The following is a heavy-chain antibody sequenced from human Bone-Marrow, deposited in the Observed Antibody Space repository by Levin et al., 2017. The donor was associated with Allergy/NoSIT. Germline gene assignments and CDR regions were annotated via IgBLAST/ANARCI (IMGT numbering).Heavy chain of an antibody. J-gene: IGHJ4*02. V-gene: IGHV3-43*01. Sequence: GGSLRLSCAASGFTFDDYTMHWVRQAPGKGLEWVSLISWDGGSTYYADSVKGRFTISRDNSKNSLYLQMNSLRTEDTALYYCAKDIRGSGWGGRFDYWGQGTLVTVSS. CDR2: ISWDGGST. D-gene: IGHD6-19*01. CDR3: AKDIRGSGWGGRFDY. CDR1: GFTFDDYT.